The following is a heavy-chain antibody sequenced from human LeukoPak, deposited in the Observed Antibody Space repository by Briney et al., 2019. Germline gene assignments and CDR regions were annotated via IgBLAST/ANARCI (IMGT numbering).Heavy chain of an antibody. D-gene: IGHD4-17*01. Sequence: HPGGSLRLSCAASGFTVSSNYMSWVRQAPGKGLERVSVIYSGGSTYYADSVKGRFTISRHNSKNTLYLQMNSLRAEDTAVYYCARGLPYGDYGFDYWGQGTLVTVSS. J-gene: IGHJ4*02. CDR2: IYSGGST. V-gene: IGHV3-53*04. CDR3: ARGLPYGDYGFDY. CDR1: GFTVSSNY.